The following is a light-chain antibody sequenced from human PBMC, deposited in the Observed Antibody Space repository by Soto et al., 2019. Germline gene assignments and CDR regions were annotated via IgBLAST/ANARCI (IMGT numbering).Light chain of an antibody. J-gene: IGKJ1*01. Sequence: DIVMTQSPDSLAVSLGEGATINCKSSQSLLHLAWYQQKPGQPPKLLIYWASTRESGVPDRFSGSGSGTDFTLTISSLQAEDVAVYYCQQYYTPPVTFGQGTKVEIK. CDR1: QSLLH. CDR2: WAS. CDR3: QQYYTPPVT. V-gene: IGKV4-1*01.